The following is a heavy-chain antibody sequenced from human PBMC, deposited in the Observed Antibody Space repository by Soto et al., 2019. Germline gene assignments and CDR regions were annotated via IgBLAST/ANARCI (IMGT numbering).Heavy chain of an antibody. D-gene: IGHD3-10*01. CDR3: ATVTICGVFLAH. CDR2: IYFHGNT. V-gene: IGHV4-59*03. CDR1: EECFNHCH. J-gene: IGHJ4*02. Sequence: TSAVYEECFNHCHWTCVGQPPRKRMEWIGYIYFHGNTNYNPSLKGRVTISRDTSKKQFSLNLSAVTAADSSVYYCATVTICGVFLAHWGQGTVV.